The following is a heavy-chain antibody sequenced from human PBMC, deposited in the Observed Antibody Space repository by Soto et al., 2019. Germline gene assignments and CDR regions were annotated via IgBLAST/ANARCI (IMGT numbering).Heavy chain of an antibody. V-gene: IGHV3-11*05. CDR2: ISSSGHST. CDR1: AFTFSGYY. J-gene: IGHJ4*02. D-gene: IGHD3-10*01. CDR3: VRDRGEVPGQYFDY. Sequence: GGSLRLSCAASAFTFSGYYMSWIRQAPGKGLEWISHISSSGHSTKYADAVKGRFTISRDNAKNSLFLHMNSLRAEDTAVYFCVRDRGEVPGQYFDYWGQGALVTVSS.